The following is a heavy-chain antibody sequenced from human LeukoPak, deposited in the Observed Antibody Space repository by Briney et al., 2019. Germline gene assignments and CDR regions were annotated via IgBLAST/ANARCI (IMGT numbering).Heavy chain of an antibody. Sequence: ASVKVSCKASGYTFTGYYMHWVRQAPGQGLEWMGWINPNSGGTNYAQKFQGRVTMTRDTSISTACMELSRLRSDDTAVYYCAIPLGSGYDYYYGMDVWGQGTTVTVSS. CDR1: GYTFTGYY. CDR2: INPNSGGT. V-gene: IGHV1-2*02. D-gene: IGHD5-12*01. J-gene: IGHJ6*02. CDR3: AIPLGSGYDYYYGMDV.